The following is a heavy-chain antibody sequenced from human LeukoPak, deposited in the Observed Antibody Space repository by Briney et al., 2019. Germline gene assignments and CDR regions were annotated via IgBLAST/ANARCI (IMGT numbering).Heavy chain of an antibody. CDR1: GFTFNNYW. J-gene: IGHJ4*02. CDR3: ARIEAAAGYHFAY. CDR2: IKQDGSEK. V-gene: IGHV3-7*01. Sequence: GGSLRLSCAASGFTFNNYWMSWVRQAPGKGLERVANIKQDGSEKYYVDSVKGRFTISRDNAKNSLYLQMNSLRAEDTAVYYCARIEAAAGYHFAYWGQGTLVTVSS. D-gene: IGHD6-13*01.